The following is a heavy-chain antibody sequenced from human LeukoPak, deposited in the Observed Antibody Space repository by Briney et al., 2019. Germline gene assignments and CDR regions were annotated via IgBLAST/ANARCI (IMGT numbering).Heavy chain of an antibody. CDR3: AKDHDTTGSYSFDY. D-gene: IGHD1-26*01. J-gene: IGHJ4*02. CDR1: GFTFSSYA. Sequence: GGSLRLSCAASGFTFSSYAMHWVRQAPGKGLEWVSAISDGGGSTYYADSVKGRFTISRDNSKNTLYLQMNSLRAEDTAVYYCAKDHDTTGSYSFDYWGQGTLVTVSS. V-gene: IGHV3-23*01. CDR2: ISDGGGST.